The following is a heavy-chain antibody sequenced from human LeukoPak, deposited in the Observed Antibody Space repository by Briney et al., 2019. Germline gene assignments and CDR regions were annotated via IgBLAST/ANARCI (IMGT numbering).Heavy chain of an antibody. D-gene: IGHD2-15*01. CDR2: INPSGGST. Sequence: ASVKVSCKASGYTFTSYYMHWVRQAPGQGLEWMGIINPSGGSTSYAQKFQGRVTITADESTSTAYMELSSLRSEDTAVYYCVSAAPFDYWGQGTLVTVSS. J-gene: IGHJ4*02. CDR3: VSAAPFDY. CDR1: GYTFTSYY. V-gene: IGHV1-46*01.